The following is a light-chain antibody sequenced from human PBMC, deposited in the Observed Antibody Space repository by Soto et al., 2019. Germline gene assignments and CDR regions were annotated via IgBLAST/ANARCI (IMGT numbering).Light chain of an antibody. CDR1: SSNIGNNY. J-gene: IGLJ2*01. Sequence: QSVLTQPHSASGTPGQRITVSCSGSSSNIGNNYGYWYQQLPVTAPKLLIYRNNQRPSGDPDRFSGSKSGTSAALAISGLRSEDVAYYYGAAWDDSPSGPVFGGGT. CDR3: AAWDDSPSGPV. CDR2: RNN. V-gene: IGLV1-47*01.